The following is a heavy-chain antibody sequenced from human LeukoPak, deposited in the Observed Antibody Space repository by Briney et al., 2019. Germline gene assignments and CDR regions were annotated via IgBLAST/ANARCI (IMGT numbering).Heavy chain of an antibody. Sequence: GESLKISCQVSGYIFTHYWIGWVRQMPGKGLESMGIIYPADSDTTYSPSFQGQVTISADKSISTVYLRWSSLKASDTAIYYCARRQGCSSTSCPPDYWGQGTLVTVSP. CDR1: GYIFTHYW. J-gene: IGHJ4*02. CDR3: ARRQGCSSTSCPPDY. V-gene: IGHV5-51*01. CDR2: IYPADSDT. D-gene: IGHD2-2*01.